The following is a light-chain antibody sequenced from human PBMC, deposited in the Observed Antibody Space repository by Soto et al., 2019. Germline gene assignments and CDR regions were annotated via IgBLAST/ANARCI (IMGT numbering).Light chain of an antibody. CDR2: EVN. CDR1: SSDVGGYNF. Sequence: QSVLTQPASVSESPGQSITISCTGTSSDVGGYNFVSWYQQHPGKAPKLIIFEVNKRPSGVSHRFSGSKSGNTASLTISGLQAEDEADYYCSSYRSSSTPLCVFGSGTKLTVL. V-gene: IGLV2-14*01. J-gene: IGLJ1*01. CDR3: SSYRSSSTPLCV.